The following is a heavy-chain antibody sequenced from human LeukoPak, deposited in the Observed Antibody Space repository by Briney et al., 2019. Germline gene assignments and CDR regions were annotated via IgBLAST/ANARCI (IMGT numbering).Heavy chain of an antibody. J-gene: IGHJ6*04. V-gene: IGHV3-7*03. CDR1: EFPFSDSW. D-gene: IGHD1/OR15-1a*01. CDR3: AGGNSMNV. Sequence: PGGSLRLSCAVSEFPFSDSWMYWVRQAPGKGLEGVANIKKDGSGISYVDSVQGRFIISRDNAKNSLYLQMNSLRVEDMAVYFCAGGNSMNVWGKGTAVTVSS. CDR2: IKKDGSGI.